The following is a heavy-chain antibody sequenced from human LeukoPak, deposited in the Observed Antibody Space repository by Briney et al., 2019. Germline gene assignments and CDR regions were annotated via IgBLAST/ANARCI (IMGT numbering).Heavy chain of an antibody. CDR3: ARGSTTGTTFDY. J-gene: IGHJ4*02. D-gene: IGHD1-1*01. Sequence: ASVKVSCKASGGTFSSYAISWVQQAPGQGLEWMGGIIPIFGTANYAQKFQGRVTITADESTSTAYMELSSLRSEDTAVYYCARGSTTGTTFDYWGQGTLVTVSS. CDR2: IIPIFGTA. V-gene: IGHV1-69*13. CDR1: GGTFSSYA.